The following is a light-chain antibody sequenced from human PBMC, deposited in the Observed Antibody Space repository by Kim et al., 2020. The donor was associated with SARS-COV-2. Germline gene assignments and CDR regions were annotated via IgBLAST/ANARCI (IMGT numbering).Light chain of an antibody. CDR2: GAS. J-gene: IGKJ4*01. CDR1: QSVSSS. Sequence: EIVMTQSPATLSVSPGERATLSCRASQSVSSSLAWYQQKPGQAPRLLIYGASNRVTGVPARFSGSGSGTEFTLTISSLQSEDFAVYYCQQYNNWPPLTFGGGTKVDIK. V-gene: IGKV3-15*01. CDR3: QQYNNWPPLT.